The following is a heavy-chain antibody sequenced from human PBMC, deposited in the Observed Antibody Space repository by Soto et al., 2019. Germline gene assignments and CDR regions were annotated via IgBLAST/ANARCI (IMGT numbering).Heavy chain of an antibody. Sequence: QVQLVQSGAEVKKPGSSVKVSCKASGGTFSSYTISWVRQAPGQGLEWMGRIIPILGIANYAQKFQGRVTITADKXTSTAYMELSSLRSEDTAVYYCARDVGDGYPDFDYWGQGTLVTVSS. J-gene: IGHJ4*02. CDR2: IIPILGIA. D-gene: IGHD5-12*01. CDR1: GGTFSSYT. CDR3: ARDVGDGYPDFDY. V-gene: IGHV1-69*08.